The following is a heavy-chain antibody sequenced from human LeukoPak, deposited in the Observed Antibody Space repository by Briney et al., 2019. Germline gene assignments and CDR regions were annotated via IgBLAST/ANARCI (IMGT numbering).Heavy chain of an antibody. CDR1: GFTFSSYW. CDR2: IKQDGSEK. CDR3: ARGAQLVLGVPTWFDP. J-gene: IGHJ5*02. D-gene: IGHD6-6*01. V-gene: IGHV3-7*04. Sequence: GGSLRLSCAASGFTFSSYWMSWVRQAPGKGLEWVANIKQDGSEKYYVDSVKGRFTISRDNAKNSLYLQMNSLRAEDTAVYYCARGAQLVLGVPTWFDPWGQGTLVTVSS.